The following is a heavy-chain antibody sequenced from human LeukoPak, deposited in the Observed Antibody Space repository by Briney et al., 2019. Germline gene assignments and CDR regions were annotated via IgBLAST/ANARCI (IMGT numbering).Heavy chain of an antibody. V-gene: IGHV3-23*01. J-gene: IGHJ4*02. CDR1: GFTFSSYA. CDR3: ASNRGGNFDY. D-gene: IGHD2-15*01. Sequence: GGSLRLSCAASGFTFSSYAMSWVRQAPGKGLEWVSAISGSGGSTYYADSVKGRFTISRDNSKNTLYLQMNSLRAEDTAVCYCASNRGGNFDYWGQGTLVTVSS. CDR2: ISGSGGST.